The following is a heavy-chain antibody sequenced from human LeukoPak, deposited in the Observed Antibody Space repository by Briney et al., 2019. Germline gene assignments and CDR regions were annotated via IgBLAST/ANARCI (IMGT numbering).Heavy chain of an antibody. CDR2: INSDGRST. Sequence: GGSLRLSCAASGFTFSSYAMSWVRQAPGKGLEWVSRINSDGRSTIYADSVKGRFTISRDNAKNTLYLQMNSLGAEDTAVYYCARAQSGPDPFDYWGQGTLVTVSS. CDR1: GFTFSSYA. CDR3: ARAQSGPDPFDY. J-gene: IGHJ4*02. V-gene: IGHV3-74*01.